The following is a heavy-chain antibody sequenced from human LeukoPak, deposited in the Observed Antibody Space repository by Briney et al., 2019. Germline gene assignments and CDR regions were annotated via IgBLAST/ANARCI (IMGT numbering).Heavy chain of an antibody. CDR3: ARDVVRGVIGFGCDY. CDR2: ISAYNGNT. J-gene: IGHJ4*02. Sequence: GASVKVSCKASGYTFTSYGISWVRQAPGQGLEWMGWISAYNGNTNYAQKLQGRVTMTTDTSTSTAYMELRSLRSDDTAVYYCARDVVRGVIGFGCDYWGQGTLVTVSS. V-gene: IGHV1-18*01. D-gene: IGHD3-10*01. CDR1: GYTFTSYG.